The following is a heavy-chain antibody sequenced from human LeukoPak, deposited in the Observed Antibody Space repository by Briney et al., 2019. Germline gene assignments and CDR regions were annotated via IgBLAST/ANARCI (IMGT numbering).Heavy chain of an antibody. CDR2: INPSGGST. J-gene: IGHJ4*02. CDR1: GYTFTSYY. CDR3: ARYPGYRSGWYYFDN. Sequence: ASVKVSCKASGYTFTSYYMHWVRQAPRQGLERMGIINPSGGSTSYAQSYQGRVTMTRDTSTSTVYMELSSLRSEDTAVYYCARYPGYRSGWYYFDNWGQGTLVTVSS. V-gene: IGHV1-46*01. D-gene: IGHD6-19*01.